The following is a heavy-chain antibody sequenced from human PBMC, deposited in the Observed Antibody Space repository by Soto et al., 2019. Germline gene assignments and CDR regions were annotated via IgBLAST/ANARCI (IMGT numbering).Heavy chain of an antibody. CDR1: GGSISSYY. Sequence: SETLSLTCTVSGGSISSYYWSWIRQPPGKGLEWIGYIYYSGSTNYNPSLKSRVTISVDTSKNQFSLKLSSVTAADTAVYYCARVSDSSGYYRYYGMDVWGQGTTVTV. V-gene: IGHV4-59*01. D-gene: IGHD3-22*01. CDR3: ARVSDSSGYYRYYGMDV. CDR2: IYYSGST. J-gene: IGHJ6*02.